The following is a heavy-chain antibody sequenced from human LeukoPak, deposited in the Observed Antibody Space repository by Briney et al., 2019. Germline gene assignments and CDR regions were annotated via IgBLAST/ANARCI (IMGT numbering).Heavy chain of an antibody. Sequence: ASVKVSCRASGYTFTAHYIHWVRQAPGQGLEWMGWIDPNSGGTNYAQRFLGSVTMTGDTSINTAFMEVRRLRSDDTAIYYCARGRDTTMVRGVITNYFDLWGRGSLATVSS. J-gene: IGHJ2*01. CDR3: ARGRDTTMVRGVITNYFDL. V-gene: IGHV1-2*02. CDR2: IDPNSGGT. D-gene: IGHD3-10*01. CDR1: GYTFTAHY.